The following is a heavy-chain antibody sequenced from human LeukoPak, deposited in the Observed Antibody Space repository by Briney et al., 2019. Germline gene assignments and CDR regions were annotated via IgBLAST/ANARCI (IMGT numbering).Heavy chain of an antibody. CDR1: GITFTDHY. V-gene: IGHV3-11*01. J-gene: IGHJ4*02. Sequence: RTGGSLRLSCAASGITFTDHYMNWIRQAPGKGLEWLSYISTSGRTIAYADSVKGRFTISRDNAKNSPYLQMNSLRADDTAVYYCARTKSEPTYGQHHGLDDWGQGTLVTVSS. CDR2: ISTSGRTI. D-gene: IGHD3-10*01. CDR3: ARTKSEPTYGQHHGLDD.